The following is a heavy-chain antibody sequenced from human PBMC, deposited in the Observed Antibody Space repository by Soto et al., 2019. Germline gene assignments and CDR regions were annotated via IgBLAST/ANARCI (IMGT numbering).Heavy chain of an antibody. CDR1: GGTFSSYA. Sequence: QVQLVQSGAEVKKPGSSVKVSCKASGGTFSSYAISWVRQAPGQGLEWMGGIIPIFGTANYARKFQGRVTITADKSTSTAYMELSSLRSEDTAVYYCARSRLQEMATTKLPPDYWGQGTLVTVSS. V-gene: IGHV1-69*06. CDR3: ARSRLQEMATTKLPPDY. D-gene: IGHD5-12*01. CDR2: IIPIFGTA. J-gene: IGHJ4*02.